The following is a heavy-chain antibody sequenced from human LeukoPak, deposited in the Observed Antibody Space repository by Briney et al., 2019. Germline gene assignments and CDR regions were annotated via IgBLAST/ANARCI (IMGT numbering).Heavy chain of an antibody. CDR3: ARKSSHFDSSGYFDY. V-gene: IGHV3-23*01. CDR1: GFTFSSYA. CDR2: LGGNSGYT. D-gene: IGHD3-22*01. Sequence: PGGSLRLSCAASGFTFSSYAMSWVRHAPGKGLEWVSDLGGNSGYTYYADSVKGRFTVSRDNSKNTLSLQMNSLRVEDTAVYYCARKSSHFDSSGYFDYWGQGTLLTVSS. J-gene: IGHJ4*02.